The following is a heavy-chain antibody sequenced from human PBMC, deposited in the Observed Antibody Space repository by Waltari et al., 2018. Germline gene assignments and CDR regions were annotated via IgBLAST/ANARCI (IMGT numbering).Heavy chain of an antibody. J-gene: IGHJ5*02. Sequence: QLQLQESGPGLVKPSETLSLTCSVYGCSISLTSLSWGWIRQPPGKGLEWIGMIYYSGTTYYNLSLKSRVTLSVDTSKNQFSLKLSSVTAADTAMYFCARVVRGGYYTGWFDTWGQGALVTVSS. V-gene: IGHV4-39*07. CDR1: GCSISLTSLS. CDR2: IYYSGTT. CDR3: ARVVRGGYYTGWFDT. D-gene: IGHD3-22*01.